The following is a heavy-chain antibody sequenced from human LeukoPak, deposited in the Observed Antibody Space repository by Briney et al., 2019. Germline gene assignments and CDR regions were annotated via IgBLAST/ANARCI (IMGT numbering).Heavy chain of an antibody. Sequence: GGSLRLSCAASGFTFSSYSMNWVRQAPGKGLEWVSSISSGSTYMYYADSVKGRFTISRDNAQNSMYLQMNSLRAEDTAVYYCAKKGGSSGRYDYLDYWGQGTLVTVSS. V-gene: IGHV3-21*01. D-gene: IGHD6-19*01. CDR3: AKKGGSSGRYDYLDY. CDR1: GFTFSSYS. CDR2: ISSGSTYM. J-gene: IGHJ4*02.